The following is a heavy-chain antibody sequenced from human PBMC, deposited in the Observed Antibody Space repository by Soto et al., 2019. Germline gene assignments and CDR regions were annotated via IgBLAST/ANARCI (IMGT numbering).Heavy chain of an antibody. Sequence: SETLSLTCTVSGGSISSSSYYWGWIRQPPGKGLEWIGSIYYSGSTYYNPSLKSRVTISVDTSKNQFSLKLSSVTAADTAVYYCAASFSGWYNYYYYGIDVWGQGTTVTVS. J-gene: IGHJ6*02. V-gene: IGHV4-39*01. CDR3: AASFSGWYNYYYYGIDV. CDR2: IYYSGST. CDR1: GGSISSSSYY. D-gene: IGHD6-19*01.